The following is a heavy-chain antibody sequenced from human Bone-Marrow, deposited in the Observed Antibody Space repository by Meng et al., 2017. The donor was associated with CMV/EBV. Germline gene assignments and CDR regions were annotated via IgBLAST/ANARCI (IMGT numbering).Heavy chain of an antibody. J-gene: IGHJ3*02. V-gene: IGHV1-18*01. Sequence: ASVKVSRKASGYTFTSYGISWVRQAPGQGLEWMGWISAYNGNTNYAQKLQGRVTMTTDTSTSTAYMELRSLRSDDTAVYYCARDILRFLEWFAPSFRVDAFDIWGQGTMVTVSS. CDR3: ARDILRFLEWFAPSFRVDAFDI. CDR1: GYTFTSYG. D-gene: IGHD3-3*01. CDR2: ISAYNGNT.